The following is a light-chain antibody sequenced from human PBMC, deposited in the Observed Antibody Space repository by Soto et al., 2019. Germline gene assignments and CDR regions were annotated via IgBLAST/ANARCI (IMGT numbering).Light chain of an antibody. J-gene: IGKJ1*01. Sequence: DIQMTQSPSSLSASVGDRVTITCRASQGISKYLTWWQQKPGKVPKLLIYAASTLQSGVPARFSGSGSGTEFTLTISSLQPDDVATYYCQKSNTAPRTFGQGTKVEIK. CDR1: QGISKY. CDR2: AAS. CDR3: QKSNTAPRT. V-gene: IGKV1-27*01.